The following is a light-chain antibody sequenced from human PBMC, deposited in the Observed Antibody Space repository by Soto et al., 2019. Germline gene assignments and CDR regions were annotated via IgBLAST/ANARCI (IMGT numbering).Light chain of an antibody. V-gene: IGLV4-69*01. CDR3: QTWGTGLLV. Sequence: QLVLIQSPSASASLGASVKLTCTLSSGHSSYAIAWHQQQPEKGPRYLMKLNSDGSHSKGDGIPDRFSGSSSGAERYLTISSLQSEDEADDYCQTWGTGLLVFGGGTKLTVL. CDR1: SGHSSYA. J-gene: IGLJ3*02. CDR2: LNSDGSH.